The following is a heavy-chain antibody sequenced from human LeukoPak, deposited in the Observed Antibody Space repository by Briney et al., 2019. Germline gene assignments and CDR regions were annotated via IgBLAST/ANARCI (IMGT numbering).Heavy chain of an antibody. Sequence: PGGSLRLSCAASGFTFTNYAMSWVRQTPGKGLEWVSTTTGSTAATYHADSVRGRFTISRDNSQNTLYLQMSSLRAEDTALYYCAKGGYRYGSPQWGQGTLVTVSS. CDR2: TTGSTAAT. CDR1: GFTFTNYA. V-gene: IGHV3-23*01. J-gene: IGHJ4*02. D-gene: IGHD5-18*01. CDR3: AKGGYRYGSPQ.